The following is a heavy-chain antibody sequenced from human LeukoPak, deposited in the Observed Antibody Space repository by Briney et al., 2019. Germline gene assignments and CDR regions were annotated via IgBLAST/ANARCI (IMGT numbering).Heavy chain of an antibody. CDR1: GYSISSGYY. CDR3: ARHSSETVTTTQPDWFDP. Sequence: SETLSLTCTVSGYSISSGYYWGWIRQPPGKGLEWIGSIYYSGSTYYNPSLKSRVTISVDTSKNQFSLKLSSVTAADTAVYYCARHSSETVTTTQPDWFDPWGQGTLVTVSS. D-gene: IGHD4-11*01. J-gene: IGHJ5*02. V-gene: IGHV4-38-2*02. CDR2: IYYSGST.